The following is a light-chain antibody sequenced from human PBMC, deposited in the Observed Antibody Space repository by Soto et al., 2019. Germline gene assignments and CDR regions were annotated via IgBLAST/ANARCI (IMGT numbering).Light chain of an antibody. CDR2: GAS. V-gene: IGKV1-27*01. CDR1: QGISNF. Sequence: DIQMTQSPSSLSASVGDRVTITCRASQGISNFLAWYQQKPGKVPTLLIYGASTLHSGVPSRFGGSGFGTDFTLTISSLQPEDVATYYCQTYKTAPWTFGPGTKVEIK. J-gene: IGKJ1*01. CDR3: QTYKTAPWT.